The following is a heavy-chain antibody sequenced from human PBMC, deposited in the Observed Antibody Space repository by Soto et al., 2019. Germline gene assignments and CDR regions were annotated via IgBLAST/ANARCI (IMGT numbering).Heavy chain of an antibody. CDR3: ATGYYYDSSGYYTPRYYYYGMDV. V-gene: IGHV1-24*01. J-gene: IGHJ6*02. CDR2: FDPEDGET. D-gene: IGHD3-22*01. Sequence: ASVKVSCKVSGYTLTELSMHWVRQAPGKGLEWMGVFDPEDGETIYAQKFQGRVTMTEDTSTDAAYMELSSLRSEDTAVYYCATGYYYDSSGYYTPRYYYYGMDVWGQGTTVTVSS. CDR1: GYTLTELS.